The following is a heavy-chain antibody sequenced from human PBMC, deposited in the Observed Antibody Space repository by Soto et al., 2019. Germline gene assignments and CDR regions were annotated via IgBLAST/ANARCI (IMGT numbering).Heavy chain of an antibody. Sequence: QVQLQESGPGLVKPSGTLSLTCAVSGDSISSDKWWSWVRQPPGKGLEWIGEIHHSGRTNYNPSHKSRVTILVEKSTNQVSLERSSMTAPDTAVYYCARGGDWQFDYWGQGTRVTVSS. V-gene: IGHV4-4*02. D-gene: IGHD2-21*02. CDR3: ARGGDWQFDY. CDR2: IHHSGRT. J-gene: IGHJ4*02. CDR1: GDSISSDKW.